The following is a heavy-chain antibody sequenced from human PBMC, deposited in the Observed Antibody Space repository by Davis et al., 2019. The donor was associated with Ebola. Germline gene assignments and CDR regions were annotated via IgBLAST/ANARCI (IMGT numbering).Heavy chain of an antibody. CDR3: ARGAGTGSDY. CDR2: IYSGGNT. J-gene: IGHJ4*02. D-gene: IGHD6-13*01. V-gene: IGHV3-53*01. CDR1: GFIVSSNY. Sequence: GGSLRLSCAGSGFIVSSNYMTWVRQVPGKGLEWVSVIYSGGNTYYGDSVKGRFTISRDNSKNTVYLQMNSLRADDTAVYYCARGAGTGSDYWGQGTLVTVSS.